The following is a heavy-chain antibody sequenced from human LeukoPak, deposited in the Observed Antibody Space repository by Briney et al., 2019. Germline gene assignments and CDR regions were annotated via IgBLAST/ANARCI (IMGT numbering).Heavy chain of an antibody. J-gene: IGHJ4*02. Sequence: SEALSLTCTVSGDSISSYYWNWIRQPPGKGLEWIGYVYYTGSANYNPPLRGRVTISVDTSKNHFSLKLSSVTAADTAVYYCARSVGGSSWPPSYYWGQGTLVTVSS. V-gene: IGHV4-59*01. CDR1: GDSISSYY. D-gene: IGHD6-13*01. CDR3: ARSVGGSSWPPSYY. CDR2: VYYTGSA.